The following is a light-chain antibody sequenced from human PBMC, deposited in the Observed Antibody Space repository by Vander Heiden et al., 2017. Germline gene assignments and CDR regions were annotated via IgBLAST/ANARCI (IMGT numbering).Light chain of an antibody. CDR2: GEN. J-gene: IGLJ1*01. CDR1: RLRRYY. Sequence: SSELTQDPAVYVALGQTVRITCQGDRLRRYYASWYQQKPGQAPKVVMYGENKRPSGTPDRFSGSSSGSTASLTITGAQAEDEADYYCNSRDSSGNELVFGIGTKVTVL. V-gene: IGLV3-19*01. CDR3: NSRDSSGNELV.